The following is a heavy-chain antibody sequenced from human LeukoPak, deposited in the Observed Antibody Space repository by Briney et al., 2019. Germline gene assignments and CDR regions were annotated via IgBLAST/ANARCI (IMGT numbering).Heavy chain of an antibody. CDR1: GFSFSSYG. CDR3: AKSGYNRFDY. V-gene: IGHV3-30*18. J-gene: IGHJ4*02. Sequence: PGRSLRLSCVVSGFSFSSYGMHWVRQAPGKGLEWVAVISYDGSSKYYADSAKGRFTISRDNSKNTLYLQMNSLRAEDTAVYYCAKSGYNRFDYWGQGTLVTVSS. CDR2: ISYDGSSK. D-gene: IGHD5-24*01.